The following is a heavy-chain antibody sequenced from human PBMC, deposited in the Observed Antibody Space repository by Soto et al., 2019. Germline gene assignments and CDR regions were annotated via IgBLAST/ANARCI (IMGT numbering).Heavy chain of an antibody. V-gene: IGHV3-30*18. Sequence: QGQLVESGGGVVQPGRSLRLSCAASGFTFSSYGMHWVRQAPGKGLEWVAVISYDGSKKYYVDSGKGRFTISRDNSKNTLFLQMNRLRAENPAVYYCAKDWPLYYYDSSGLFDYWGQGTLVTVSS. J-gene: IGHJ4*02. CDR1: GFTFSSYG. CDR2: ISYDGSKK. D-gene: IGHD3-22*01. CDR3: AKDWPLYYYDSSGLFDY.